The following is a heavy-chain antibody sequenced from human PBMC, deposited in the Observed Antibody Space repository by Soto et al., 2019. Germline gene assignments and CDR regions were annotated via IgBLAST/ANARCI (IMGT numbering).Heavy chain of an antibody. CDR2: IYDGGTT. J-gene: IGHJ3*02. D-gene: IGHD3-22*01. CDR3: AGSTDYYDSSGYYFTDHAFHI. CDR1: GGSISSAAYC. V-gene: IGHV4-30-4*01. Sequence: SETLSLTCTVSGGSISSAAYCWSWIRQSPDKGLEWIGHIYDGGTTYSSPSLKGRVTISADTSETQFSLKLSSVTAADTAVYYCAGSTDYYDSSGYYFTDHAFHIWGQGTMVTVSS.